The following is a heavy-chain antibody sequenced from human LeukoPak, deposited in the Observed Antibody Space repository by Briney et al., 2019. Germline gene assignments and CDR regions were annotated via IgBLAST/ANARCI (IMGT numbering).Heavy chain of an antibody. V-gene: IGHV4-39*01. Sequence: PSETLSLTCTVSGGSISSSSYYWGWIRQPPGKGLEWIGSIYYSGSTYHNPSLKSRVTISVDTSKNQFSLKLSSVTAADTAVYYCARHVSARGYSYGYGAFVDYWGQGTLVTVSS. J-gene: IGHJ4*02. CDR1: GGSISSSSYY. CDR2: IYYSGST. D-gene: IGHD5-18*01. CDR3: ARHVSARGYSYGYGAFVDY.